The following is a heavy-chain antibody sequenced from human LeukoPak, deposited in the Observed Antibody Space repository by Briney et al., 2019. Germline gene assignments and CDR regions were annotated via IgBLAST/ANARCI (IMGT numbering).Heavy chain of an antibody. CDR2: IYTSGST. CDR1: GGSISTHY. V-gene: IGHV4-4*07. J-gene: IGHJ4*02. D-gene: IGHD5-18*01. CDR3: ASGRGYSYGFWVN. Sequence: PSGTLSLTCTVSGGSISTHYWSWIRQPAGKGLEWIGRIYTSGSTYYNPSLKSRVTMSVDTSKNQFSLKLNSVTAADTAVYYCASGRGYSYGFWVNWGQGTLVTVSS.